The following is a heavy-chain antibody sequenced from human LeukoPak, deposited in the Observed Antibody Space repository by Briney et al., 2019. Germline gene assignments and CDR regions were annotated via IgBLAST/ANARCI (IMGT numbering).Heavy chain of an antibody. CDR1: GFTFDDYG. CDR2: INWNGGST. J-gene: IGHJ4*02. D-gene: IGHD2-15*01. V-gene: IGHV3-20*03. CDR3: AREGGYCSGGSCYRPFDY. Sequence: PGGSLRLSYAASGFTFDDYGMSWVRQAPGKGLEWVSGINWNGGSTGYADSVKGRFTISRDNAKNSLYLQMNSLRAEDTALYYCAREGGYCSGGSCYRPFDYWGQGTLVTVSS.